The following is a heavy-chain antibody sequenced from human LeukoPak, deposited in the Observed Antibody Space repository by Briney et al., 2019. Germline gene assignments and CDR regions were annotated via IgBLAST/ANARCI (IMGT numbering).Heavy chain of an antibody. CDR3: ARGKNSSSWSETYNWFDP. D-gene: IGHD6-13*01. CDR1: GYTFTTYA. J-gene: IGHJ5*02. CDR2: INPNSGGT. Sequence: ASVKVSCKASGYTFTTYAMHWVRQAPGEGLEWMGWINPNSGGTNYAQKFQGWVTMTRDTSISTAYMELSRLRSDDTAVYYCARGKNSSSWSETYNWFDPWGQGTLVTVSS. V-gene: IGHV1-2*04.